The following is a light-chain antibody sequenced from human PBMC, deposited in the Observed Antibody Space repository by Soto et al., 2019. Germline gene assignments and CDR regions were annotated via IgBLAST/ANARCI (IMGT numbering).Light chain of an antibody. J-gene: IGLJ1*01. CDR2: GNS. Sequence: QSVLTQLPSVSGAPGQRVTISCTGRSSNIGAGYDVHWYHQLPGTSPKVLIYGNSNRPSGVPDRFSGSKSGTSASLAITGLQAEDEADYYCQSYDSSLRGYVFGTGTKVTVL. CDR1: SSNIGAGYD. CDR3: QSYDSSLRGYV. V-gene: IGLV1-40*01.